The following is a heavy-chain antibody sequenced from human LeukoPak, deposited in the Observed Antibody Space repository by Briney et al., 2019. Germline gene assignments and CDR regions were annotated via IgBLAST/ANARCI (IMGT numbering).Heavy chain of an antibody. CDR1: GFTFSNAW. D-gene: IGHD3-10*01. V-gene: IGHV3-15*01. CDR2: IKSKTDGGAT. Sequence: GGSLRLSCAASGFTFSNAWMSWVRQAPGKGLEWVGRIKSKTDGGATDYTAPVKGRFTISRDDSKNTLYLQMNSLKTEDTAVYYCTTGPFDYYGSASYLANGMDVWGQGTTVTVSS. CDR3: TTGPFDYYGSASYLANGMDV. J-gene: IGHJ6*02.